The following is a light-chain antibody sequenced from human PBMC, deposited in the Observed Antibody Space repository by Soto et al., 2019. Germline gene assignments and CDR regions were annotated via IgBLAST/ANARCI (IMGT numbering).Light chain of an antibody. J-gene: IGKJ4*01. Sequence: EIVFTQSPATLSLSPGEIATLSCRASPSVTNFLAWYQQKPGQAPRLLIYGASSRATGIPDRFSGSGSGTDFTLTISRLETEDFAVYYGQQYGSSPPGTFGGGTKVDIK. V-gene: IGKV3-20*01. CDR1: PSVTNF. CDR3: QQYGSSPPGT. CDR2: GAS.